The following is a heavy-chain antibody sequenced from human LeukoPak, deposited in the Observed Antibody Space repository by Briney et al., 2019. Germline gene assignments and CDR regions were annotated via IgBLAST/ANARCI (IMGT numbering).Heavy chain of an antibody. CDR3: AKQKFDYYDSSGYPYY. CDR2: ISGSGGST. CDR1: GFTFSSYA. V-gene: IGHV3-23*01. Sequence: QPGGSLRLSCAASGFTFSSYAMSWVRQAPGKGLEWVSAISGSGGSTYYADSVKGRFTISRDNSKNTLYLQMNSLGAEDTAVYYCAKQKFDYYDSSGYPYYWGQGTLVTVSS. D-gene: IGHD3-22*01. J-gene: IGHJ4*02.